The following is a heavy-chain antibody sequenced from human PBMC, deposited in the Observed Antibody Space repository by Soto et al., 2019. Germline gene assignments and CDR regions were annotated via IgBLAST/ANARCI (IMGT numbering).Heavy chain of an antibody. D-gene: IGHD3-3*01. CDR2: IWYDGSNK. J-gene: IGHJ6*02. V-gene: IGHV3-33*01. Sequence: GGSLRLSCAASGFTFSSYGMHWVRQAPGKGLEWVAVIWYDGSNKYYADSVKGRFTISRDNSKNTLYLQMNSLRAEDTAVYYCAREILKIFGVAIYYYGMGVWGQGTTVTVSS. CDR1: GFTFSSYG. CDR3: AREILKIFGVAIYYYGMGV.